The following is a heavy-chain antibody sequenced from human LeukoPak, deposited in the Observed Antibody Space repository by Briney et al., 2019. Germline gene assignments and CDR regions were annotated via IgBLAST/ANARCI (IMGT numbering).Heavy chain of an antibody. J-gene: IGHJ4*02. D-gene: IGHD3-22*01. CDR1: GGSISSYY. CDR2: IHYSGST. V-gene: IGHV4-59*01. Sequence: KPSETLSLTCTVSGGSISSYYWSWIRQPPGKGLEWIGDIHYSGSTNYNPSLKSRVTISVDTSKNQFSLKLSSVAAADTAVYYCARSDNYDSSGYCCPPVCYFDYWGQGTLVTVSS. CDR3: ARSDNYDSSGYCCPPVCYFDY.